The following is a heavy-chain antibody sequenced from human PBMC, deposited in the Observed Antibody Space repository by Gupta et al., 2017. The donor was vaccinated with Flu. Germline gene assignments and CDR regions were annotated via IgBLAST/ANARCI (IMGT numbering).Heavy chain of an antibody. V-gene: IGHV4-39*01. CDR3: ATEGTYYYDSSGYPRGRNWFDP. CDR2: IYYSGST. CDR1: GGSISSSSYY. Sequence: QLQLQESGPGLVKPSETLSLTCTVSGGSISSSSYYWGWIRQPPGKGLEWIGSIYYSGSTYYNPSLKSRVTISVDTSKNQFSLKLSSVTAADTAVYYCATEGTYYYDSSGYPRGRNWFDPWGQGTLVTVSS. J-gene: IGHJ5*02. D-gene: IGHD3-22*01.